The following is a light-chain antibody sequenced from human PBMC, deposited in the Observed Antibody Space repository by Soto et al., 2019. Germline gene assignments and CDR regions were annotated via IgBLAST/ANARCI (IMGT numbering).Light chain of an antibody. CDR1: QSVGSN. J-gene: IGKJ1*01. V-gene: IGKV3-15*01. CDR3: QQYNNWPRS. Sequence: EIVMTQSPATLSVSPGERATLSCRASQSVGSNLAWYHQKPGQAPRVLIYGASTRDTGIPARFSGSGSGTELTLTISGLQSEDFAVYYCQQYNNWPRSFGQGTKVEIK. CDR2: GAS.